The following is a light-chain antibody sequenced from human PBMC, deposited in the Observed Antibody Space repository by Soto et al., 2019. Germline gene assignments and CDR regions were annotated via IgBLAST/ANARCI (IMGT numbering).Light chain of an antibody. Sequence: EVVLTQSPGTLSLSPGERASLSCRASRSVRSNFLAWYHQRPGRAPRLLIYGASSRATDIPDRFSGSVSGTDFTLTISRVEPEDFGVYYCQQYGNAPLAFGGGTRWIT. CDR1: RSVRSNF. J-gene: IGKJ4*01. V-gene: IGKV3-20*01. CDR2: GAS. CDR3: QQYGNAPLA.